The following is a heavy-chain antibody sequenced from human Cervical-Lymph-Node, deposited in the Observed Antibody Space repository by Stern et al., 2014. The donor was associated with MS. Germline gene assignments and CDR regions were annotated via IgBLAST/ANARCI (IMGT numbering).Heavy chain of an antibody. J-gene: IGHJ4*02. CDR2: ISSSGSYI. Sequence: EVQLVESGGGLVKPGGTLRLSCVGSAVTFSDYAMNWVRQAPGKGLEWVASISSSGSYIFYGDSMKGRFTISRDNDKHSLFLHMENLRAEDTAVYYCASAGPHCTTTTNCYLAFEYWGQGALVTVSS. CDR1: AVTFSDYA. CDR3: ASAGPHCTTTTNCYLAFEY. D-gene: IGHD2/OR15-2a*01. V-gene: IGHV3-21*01.